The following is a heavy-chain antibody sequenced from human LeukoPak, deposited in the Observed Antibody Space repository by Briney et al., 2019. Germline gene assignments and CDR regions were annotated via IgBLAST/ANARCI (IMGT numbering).Heavy chain of an antibody. V-gene: IGHV5-51*01. Sequence: GDSLKISCKGSGYTSTNYWIGWMRQMPGKGLEWMGIMYPGDSDTRYSPSFQGQVTISADKSISTAYLQWSSLKASDTAMYYCARGDYGDFRVFYTLFDYWGQGTLVTVSS. CDR2: MYPGDSDT. CDR1: GYTSTNYW. CDR3: ARGDYGDFRVFYTLFDY. J-gene: IGHJ4*02. D-gene: IGHD4-17*01.